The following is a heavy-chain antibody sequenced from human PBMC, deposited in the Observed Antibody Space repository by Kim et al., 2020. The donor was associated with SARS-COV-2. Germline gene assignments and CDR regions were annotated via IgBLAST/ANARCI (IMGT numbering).Heavy chain of an antibody. CDR3: ARGTFQQGFDT. CDR2: INSDGGDT. Sequence: GGSLRLSCEASGFTFGNYWMNWVRQGPGKGLVWVSRINSDGGDTHYADSVKGRFTISRDNAENTLRLQLNSLGVEDTAIYYCARGTFQQGFDTWGQGTLVTASS. CDR1: GFTFGNYW. V-gene: IGHV3-74*01. J-gene: IGHJ5*02.